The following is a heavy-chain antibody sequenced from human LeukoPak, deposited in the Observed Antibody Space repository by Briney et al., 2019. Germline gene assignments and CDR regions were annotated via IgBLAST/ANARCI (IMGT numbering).Heavy chain of an antibody. CDR2: IYYSGST. Sequence: PSETLSLTCTVSGGSISSSSYYWGWIRQPPGKGLEWIGSIYYSGSTYYNPSLKSRVTISVDTSKNQFSLKLSSVTAADTAVYYCARGGWLQPDDAFDIWGQGTMVTVSS. J-gene: IGHJ3*02. CDR1: GGSISSSSYY. V-gene: IGHV4-39*01. CDR3: ARGGWLQPDDAFDI. D-gene: IGHD5-24*01.